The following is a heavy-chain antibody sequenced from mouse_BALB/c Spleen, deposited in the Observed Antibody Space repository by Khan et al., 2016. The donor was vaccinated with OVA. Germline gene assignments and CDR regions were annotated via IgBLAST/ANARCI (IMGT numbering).Heavy chain of an antibody. D-gene: IGHD2-4*01. CDR2: ISYSGST. V-gene: IGHV3-8*02. J-gene: IGHJ3*01. CDR3: ARYDYDYDGAFAY. Sequence: EVELVESGPSLVKPSQTLSLTCSVTGDSITSGYWNWILKFPGNKLEYMGYISYSGSTYYNPSLKSRISIIRDTSKNQYYLQLNSVTTEDTATYYCARYDYDYDGAFAYWGQGTLVTVSA. CDR1: GDSITSGY.